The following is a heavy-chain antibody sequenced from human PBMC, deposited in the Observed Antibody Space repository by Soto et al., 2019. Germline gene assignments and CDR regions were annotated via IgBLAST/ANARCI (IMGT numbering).Heavy chain of an antibody. CDR2: IWYDGSNK. V-gene: IGHV3-33*01. CDR1: GFTFSSYG. D-gene: IGHD6-13*01. Sequence: GGSLRLSCAASGFTFSSYGMHWVRQAPGKWLEWVAVIWYDGSNKYYADSVKGRFTISRDNSKNTLYLQMNSLRAEDTAVYYCARDLAAAGTNYYYGMDVWGQGXTVTVSS. CDR3: ARDLAAAGTNYYYGMDV. J-gene: IGHJ6*02.